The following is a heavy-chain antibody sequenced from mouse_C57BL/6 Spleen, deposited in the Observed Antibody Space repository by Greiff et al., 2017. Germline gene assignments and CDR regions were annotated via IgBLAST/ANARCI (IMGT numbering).Heavy chain of an antibody. D-gene: IGHD2-3*01. CDR1: GYTFTSYW. CDR2: IDPSDSYT. J-gene: IGHJ4*01. Sequence: QVQLQQPGAELVMPGASVKLSCKASGYTFTSYWMHWVKQRPGQGLEWIGEIDPSDSYTNYNQKFKGKSTLTVDKSSSTAYVQLSSLTSEDSAVYYCARRGLLRHAMDYWGQGTSVTVSS. CDR3: ARRGLLRHAMDY. V-gene: IGHV1-69*01.